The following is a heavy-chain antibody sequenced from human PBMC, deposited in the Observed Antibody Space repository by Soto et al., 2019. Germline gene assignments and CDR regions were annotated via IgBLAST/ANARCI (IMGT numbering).Heavy chain of an antibody. Sequence: QVQLVQSGAEVKRPGSSVKVSCESSGDTFNSYVISWVRQAPGQGLEWMGGIIPIIGVTHYAQKFQGRVTISALSSTGTAYMELTNLGFEDTAIYYCAIESLGAKGADHWGQGTLVTVSS. CDR2: IIPIIGVT. CDR1: GDTFNSYV. J-gene: IGHJ4*02. V-gene: IGHV1-69*17. D-gene: IGHD3-16*01. CDR3: AIESLGAKGADH.